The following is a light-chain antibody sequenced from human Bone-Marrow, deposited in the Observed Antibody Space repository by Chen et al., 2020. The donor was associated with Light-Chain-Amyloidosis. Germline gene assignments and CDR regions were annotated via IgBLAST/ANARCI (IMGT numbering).Light chain of an antibody. Sequence: QTVVTQEPSFSVSPGGTVTLTCGLSSGSVSTDYSPSWYQQTPGQAPRTLIYNPDTRSSGVPDRLSGSILGNKAALTISGAQADDEYDYYCGLYLGSGVWVFGGGTKLTVL. CDR3: GLYLGSGVWV. V-gene: IGLV8-61*01. CDR2: NPD. CDR1: SGSVSTDYS. J-gene: IGLJ3*02.